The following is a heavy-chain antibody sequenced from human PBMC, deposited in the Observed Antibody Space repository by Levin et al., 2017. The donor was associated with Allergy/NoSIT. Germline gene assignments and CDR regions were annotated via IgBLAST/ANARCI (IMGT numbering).Heavy chain of an antibody. V-gene: IGHV3-21*01. J-gene: IGHJ6*04. D-gene: IGHD3-16*01. CDR3: ARVLIDAGMDV. Sequence: PGGSLRLSCAASGFTFSSYNMNWVRQAPGKGLEWVSSISSSSSYIYYADSVKGRFTISRDNAKNSLYLQMNSLRAEDTAVYYCARVLIDAGMDVWGKGTPVTVSS. CDR2: ISSSSSYI. CDR1: GFTFSSYN.